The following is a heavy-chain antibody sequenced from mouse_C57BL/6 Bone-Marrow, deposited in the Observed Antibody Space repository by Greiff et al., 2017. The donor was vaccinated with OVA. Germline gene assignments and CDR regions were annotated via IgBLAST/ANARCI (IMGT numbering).Heavy chain of an antibody. CDR1: GYTFTNYW. J-gene: IGHJ4*01. Sequence: VQLQESGAELVRPGTSVKMSCKASGYTFTNYWIGWAKQRPGHGLEWIGDIYPGGGYTNYNEKFKGKATLTADKSSSTAYMQFSSLTSEDSAIYYCARYPYGYYYAMDYWGQGTSVTVSS. D-gene: IGHD1-1*01. CDR2: IYPGGGYT. CDR3: ARYPYGYYYAMDY. V-gene: IGHV1-63*01.